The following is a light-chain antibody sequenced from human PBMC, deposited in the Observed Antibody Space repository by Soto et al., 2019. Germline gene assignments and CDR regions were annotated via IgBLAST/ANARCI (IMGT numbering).Light chain of an antibody. Sequence: DIQMTQSPSTLSASVGDRVTITCRASESISTWLAWYQQKPGKSPKLLIYGASNLERGVPSRFSGSGSGTEFTLTISSLQPEDFGTYYCLQHNTYPLSFGGGTKVDIK. V-gene: IGKV1-5*01. CDR2: GAS. CDR1: ESISTW. J-gene: IGKJ4*01. CDR3: LQHNTYPLS.